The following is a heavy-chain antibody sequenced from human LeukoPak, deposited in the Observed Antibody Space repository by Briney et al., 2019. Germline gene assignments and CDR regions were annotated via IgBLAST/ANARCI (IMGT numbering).Heavy chain of an antibody. V-gene: IGHV3-9*03. CDR3: AKAGDSSGYSPDAFDI. D-gene: IGHD3-22*01. CDR2: ISWNSGSI. J-gene: IGHJ3*02. CDR1: GFTFADYA. Sequence: PGRSLRLSCAASGFTFADYAMHWVRQAPGKGLEWVSGISWNSGSIGYADSVKGRFTISRDNAKNSLYLQMNSLSAEDMALYYCAKAGDSSGYSPDAFDIWGQGTMVTVSS.